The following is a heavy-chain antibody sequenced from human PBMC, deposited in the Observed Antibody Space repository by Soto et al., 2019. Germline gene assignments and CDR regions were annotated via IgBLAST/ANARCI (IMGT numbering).Heavy chain of an antibody. J-gene: IGHJ4*02. CDR2: IIPIFGTA. V-gene: IGHV1-69*13. Sequence: GASVKVSCKASGGTFSSYAISWVRQAPGQGLEWMGGIIPIFGTANYAQKFQGGVTITADESTSTAYMELSSLRSEDTAVYYCARESGQQLVQIFNYWGQGTLVTVSS. D-gene: IGHD6-13*01. CDR3: ARESGQQLVQIFNY. CDR1: GGTFSSYA.